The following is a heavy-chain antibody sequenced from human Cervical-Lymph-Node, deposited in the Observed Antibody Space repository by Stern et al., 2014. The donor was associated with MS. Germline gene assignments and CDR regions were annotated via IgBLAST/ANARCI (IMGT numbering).Heavy chain of an antibody. CDR1: GGSISSYY. V-gene: IGHV4-59*01. J-gene: IGHJ4*02. CDR2: IYYSGST. CDR3: ARVGSAGLYY. D-gene: IGHD6-13*01. Sequence: VQLEESGPGLVKPSETLSLTCTVSGGSISSYYWSWIRQPPGKGLEWIGYIYYSGSTNYNPSLKSRVTISVDTSKNQFSLKLSSVTAADTAVYYCARVGSAGLYYWGQGTLVTVSS.